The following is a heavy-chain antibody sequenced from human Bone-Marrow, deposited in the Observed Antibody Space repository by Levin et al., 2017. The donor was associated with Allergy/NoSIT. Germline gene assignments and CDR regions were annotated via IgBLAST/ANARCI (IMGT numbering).Heavy chain of an antibody. CDR1: GFTFSGYG. Sequence: PGGSLRLSCAASGFTFSGYGMHWVRQAPGKGLEWVASIWYDGGNRKYADSVKGRFTISRDNFKKTLDLQMNSLRADDAAVYFCARHLLPPGVSLRSEFYHGMDVWGQGTTVTVSS. CDR2: IWYDGGNR. D-gene: IGHD3-22*01. CDR3: ARHLLPPGVSLRSEFYHGMDV. V-gene: IGHV3-33*03. J-gene: IGHJ6*02.